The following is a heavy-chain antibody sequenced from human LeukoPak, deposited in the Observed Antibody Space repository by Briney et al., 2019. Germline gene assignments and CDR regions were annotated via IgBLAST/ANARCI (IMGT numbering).Heavy chain of an antibody. CDR2: ISYDGSNK. CDR3: ARAPIAAAGTGGGFDY. V-gene: IGHV3-30*04. J-gene: IGHJ4*02. Sequence: PGGSLRLSCAASGFTFSSYAMHWVRQAPGKGLEWVAVISYDGSNKYYADSVKGRFTISRDNSKNTLYLQMNSLRAEDTAVYYCARAPIAAAGTGGGFDYWGQGTLDTVSS. CDR1: GFTFSSYA. D-gene: IGHD6-13*01.